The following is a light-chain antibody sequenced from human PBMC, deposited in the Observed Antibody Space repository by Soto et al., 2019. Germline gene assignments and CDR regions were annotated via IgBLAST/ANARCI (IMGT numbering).Light chain of an antibody. CDR3: SSYTSSSTRV. Sequence: QSVLTQPASVSGSPGQSITISCTGTSSDVGGYNYVSWYQQHPGKAPKLMIYDVSNRPSGVSNRFSGSKSGNKASLNISGIQAEDEGDYYCSSYTSSSTRVFGGGTQLTVL. CDR2: DVS. CDR1: SSDVGGYNY. V-gene: IGLV2-14*01. J-gene: IGLJ2*01.